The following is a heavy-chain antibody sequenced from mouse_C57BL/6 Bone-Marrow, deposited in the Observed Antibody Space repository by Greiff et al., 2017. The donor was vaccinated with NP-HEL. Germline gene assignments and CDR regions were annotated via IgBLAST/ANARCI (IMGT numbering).Heavy chain of an antibody. CDR1: GYTFTSYW. V-gene: IGHV1-72*01. CDR3: ARASRITTGRYFDV. J-gene: IGHJ1*03. Sequence: QVQLQQPGAELVKPGASVKLSCKASGYTFTSYWMHWVKQRPGRGLEWIGRIDPNSGGTNYNEKFKSKATLTVDKPSSTAYMQLRSLTSEDSAVYYCARASRITTGRYFDVWGTGTTVTVSS. D-gene: IGHD1-1*01. CDR2: IDPNSGGT.